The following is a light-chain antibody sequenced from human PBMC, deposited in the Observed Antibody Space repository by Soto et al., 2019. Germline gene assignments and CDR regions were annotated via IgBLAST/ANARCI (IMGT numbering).Light chain of an antibody. V-gene: IGLV2-23*02. CDR3: CSYGGRSTYV. CDR2: EVS. J-gene: IGLJ1*01. Sequence: QSALTQSASVSGSPGQSITISCTGTSSDVGGYNYVSWYQQHPGKAPKLMIYEVSKRPSGVSNRFSGSKSANTASLTISGLQADDEADYYCCSYGGRSTYVFGTGTKVTVL. CDR1: SSDVGGYNY.